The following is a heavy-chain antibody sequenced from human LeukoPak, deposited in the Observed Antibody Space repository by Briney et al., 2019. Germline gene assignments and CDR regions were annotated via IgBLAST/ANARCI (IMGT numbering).Heavy chain of an antibody. CDR3: ARDGTSTDDY. V-gene: IGHV1-18*01. D-gene: IGHD2-2*01. Sequence: GASVKVSCKASGYTFSNCGSNWLRQAPGQGLEWIAWISGNNDNPNYGQKFQGRFTVTTDSSTSTAYMELRNLRSDDTAVYYCARDGTSTDDYWGQGTLVTVSS. CDR1: GYTFSNCG. CDR2: ISGNNDNP. J-gene: IGHJ4*02.